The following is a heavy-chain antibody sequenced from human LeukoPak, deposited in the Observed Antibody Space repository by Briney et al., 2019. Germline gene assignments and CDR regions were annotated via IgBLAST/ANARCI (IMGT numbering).Heavy chain of an antibody. CDR1: GFTFGNFW. Sequence: GGSLRLSCAASGFTFGNFWMSWVRQAPGRGLQWVASMKGDGSHTYYADSVKGRFTISRDNARNSLYLQMNSLRVEDTAVYYCVRLFGGVTTFDYWGQGALVTVSS. CDR3: VRLFGGVTTFDY. D-gene: IGHD2-8*02. CDR2: MKGDGSHT. V-gene: IGHV3-7*01. J-gene: IGHJ4*02.